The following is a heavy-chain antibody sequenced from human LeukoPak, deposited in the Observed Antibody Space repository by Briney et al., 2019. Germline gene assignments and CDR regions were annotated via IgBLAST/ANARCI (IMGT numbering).Heavy chain of an antibody. CDR3: ARDPYSGAYGDTYYYYMDV. CDR1: GFTFSSYN. CDR2: ISSSSSYI. J-gene: IGHJ6*03. Sequence: PGGSLRLSCAASGFTFSSYNMNWVRQAPGKGLEWVSSISSSSSYIYYADSVKGRFTISRDNAENSLYLQLNSLRAEDTAIYYCARDPYSGAYGDTYYYYMDVWGKGTTVTISS. V-gene: IGHV3-21*01. D-gene: IGHD1-26*01.